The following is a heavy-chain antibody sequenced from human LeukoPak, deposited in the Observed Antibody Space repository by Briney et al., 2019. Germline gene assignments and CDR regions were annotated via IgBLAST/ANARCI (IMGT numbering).Heavy chain of an antibody. CDR3: AKSEGSSGYSNWFDP. CDR2: ISGSGGST. V-gene: IGHV3-23*01. Sequence: GGSLRLSCAASGFTFSSYAMSWVRQAPGKGLEWVSAISGSGGSTYYADSVKGWFTISRDNSKNTLYLQMNSLRAEDAAVYYCAKSEGSSGYSNWFDPWGQGTLVTVSS. J-gene: IGHJ5*02. CDR1: GFTFSSYA. D-gene: IGHD3-22*01.